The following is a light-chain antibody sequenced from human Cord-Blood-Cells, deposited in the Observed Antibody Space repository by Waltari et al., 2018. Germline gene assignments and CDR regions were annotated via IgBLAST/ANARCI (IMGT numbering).Light chain of an antibody. J-gene: IGLJ2*01. Sequence: QSALPQPASVSGSPGQSITISCTGTSSDVGSYNLVSWYQQHPGKAPKLMIYEGSKRPSGVSNRFSGSKSGNTASLTISGLQAEEEADYYCCSYAGSSTVVFGGGTKLPVL. CDR1: SSDVGSYNL. CDR2: EGS. V-gene: IGLV2-23*01. CDR3: CSYAGSSTVV.